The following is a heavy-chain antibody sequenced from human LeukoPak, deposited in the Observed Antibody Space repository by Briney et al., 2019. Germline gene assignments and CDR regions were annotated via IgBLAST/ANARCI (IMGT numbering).Heavy chain of an antibody. D-gene: IGHD6-19*01. CDR3: ARWLDYYYGMDV. J-gene: IGHJ6*02. CDR1: GFTFSSYA. CDR2: ISYDGSNK. V-gene: IGHV3-30-3*01. Sequence: GGSLRLSCAASGFTFSSYAMHWVRQAPGKGLEWVAVISYDGSNKYYADSVKGRFTISRDNSKNTLYLQMNSLRAEDTAVYYCARWLDYYYGMDVWGQGTTVTVSS.